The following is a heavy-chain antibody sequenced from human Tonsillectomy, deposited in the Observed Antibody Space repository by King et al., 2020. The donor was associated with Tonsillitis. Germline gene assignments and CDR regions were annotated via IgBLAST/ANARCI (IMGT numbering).Heavy chain of an antibody. CDR1: GFSFRNSD. V-gene: IGHV3-21*01. D-gene: IGHD3-22*01. Sequence: VQLVESGGGLVKPGGSLRLSCVTSGFSFRNSDMNWVRQAPGRGLEWVSSISSSSRYLYYADSVKGRFSISRANAKNSLYLLMNSLRVEDTAVYYFAKDKGADYYDSSRGAFDIWGQGTMVTVSS. CDR3: AKDKGADYYDSSRGAFDI. CDR2: ISSSSRYL. J-gene: IGHJ3*02.